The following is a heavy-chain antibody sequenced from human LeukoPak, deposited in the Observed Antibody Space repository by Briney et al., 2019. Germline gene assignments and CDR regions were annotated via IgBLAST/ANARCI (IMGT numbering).Heavy chain of an antibody. Sequence: RPSETLSLACTGSGGSISSYSWSWIRQPAGKGLEWIGLFYASGITNYNPSLKTRVTISVDTSKNQFSLNLRSVTAADTAIYYCATTLDYGCFDPWGQGALVTVSS. CDR1: GGSISSYS. J-gene: IGHJ5*02. CDR2: FYASGIT. CDR3: ATTLDYGCFDP. V-gene: IGHV4-4*07. D-gene: IGHD3-16*01.